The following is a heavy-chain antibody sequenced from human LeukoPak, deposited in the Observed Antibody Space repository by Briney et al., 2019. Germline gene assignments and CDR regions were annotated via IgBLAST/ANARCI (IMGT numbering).Heavy chain of an antibody. Sequence: PGGSLRLSCAASGFTFSSYAMSWVRQAPGKGLEWVSAISGSGGSTYYADSVKGRFTISRDNSKNTLYLQMNSLSAEDTAVYYCAKGHRLYNWFDPWGQGTLVTVSS. J-gene: IGHJ5*02. CDR2: ISGSGGST. D-gene: IGHD1-14*01. V-gene: IGHV3-23*01. CDR1: GFTFSSYA. CDR3: AKGHRLYNWFDP.